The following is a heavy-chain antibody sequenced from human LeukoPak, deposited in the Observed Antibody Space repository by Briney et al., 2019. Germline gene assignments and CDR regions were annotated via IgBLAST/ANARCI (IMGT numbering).Heavy chain of an antibody. D-gene: IGHD5-18*01. CDR3: AKARRIQLWLS. Sequence: PGGSLRLSCAASGFTFSSYGMHWVRQAPGKGLEWVAYIQYDGSNEQYADSVKGRFSISRDNSKNTLYLQMISLRAEDTAVYYCAKARRIQLWLSWGQGTLVTVSS. V-gene: IGHV3-30*02. CDR1: GFTFSSYG. J-gene: IGHJ5*02. CDR2: IQYDGSNE.